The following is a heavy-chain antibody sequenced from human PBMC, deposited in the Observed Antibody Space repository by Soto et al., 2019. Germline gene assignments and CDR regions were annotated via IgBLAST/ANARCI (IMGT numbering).Heavy chain of an antibody. V-gene: IGHV4-39*01. D-gene: IGHD2-21*01. CDR2: IYYGRTT. CDR1: GGSVTSSGYY. J-gene: IGHJ3*02. Sequence: QLQLQESGPGLVKPSETLALTCTVSGGSVTSSGYYWGWIRQPPGGGLEWIGCIYYGRTTYYHPALKSRVPLSADTSKSQFSLNLKCVTGAETDVYYCARHSDDCCGAWGCAFHIWGQGTLVTVSS. CDR3: ARHSDDCCGAWGCAFHI.